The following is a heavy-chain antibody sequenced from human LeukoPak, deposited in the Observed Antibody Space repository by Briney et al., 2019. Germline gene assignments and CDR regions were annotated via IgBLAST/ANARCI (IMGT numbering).Heavy chain of an antibody. J-gene: IGHJ4*02. Sequence: GGSLRLSCAASGFTFSIYAMSWVCQAPGRGLEWVSSITGNGAGTFYTDSVKGRFTISRDNSKNTLFPQMNSLRAEDTAIYYCAKDRPKYYDSSGHYYRRNGDYWGQGTLVTVSS. D-gene: IGHD3-22*01. CDR1: GFTFSIYA. CDR3: AKDRPKYYDSSGHYYRRNGDY. CDR2: ITGNGAGT. V-gene: IGHV3-23*01.